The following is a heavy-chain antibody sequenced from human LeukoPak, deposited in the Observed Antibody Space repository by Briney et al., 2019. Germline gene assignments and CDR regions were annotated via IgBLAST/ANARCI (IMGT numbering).Heavy chain of an antibody. CDR3: AKYLPNQLLKD. CDR2: ISYDGSNK. Sequence: GGSLRLSCAASGFTFSSYAMHWVRQAPGKGLEWVAVISYDGSNKYYADSVKGRFTISRDNSKNTLYLQMNSLRAEDTAVYYCAKYLPNQLLKDWGQGTLVTVSS. V-gene: IGHV3-30-3*02. D-gene: IGHD2-2*01. CDR1: GFTFSSYA. J-gene: IGHJ4*02.